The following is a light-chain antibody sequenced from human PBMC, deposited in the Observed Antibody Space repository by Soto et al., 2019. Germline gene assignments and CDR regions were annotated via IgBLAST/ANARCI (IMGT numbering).Light chain of an antibody. J-gene: IGKJ1*01. CDR1: QSIGDS. V-gene: IGKV1-5*01. Sequence: DIQMTQSPSTLSASVGDRVTITCRASQSIGDSLAWYQQKPGKAPYLLISDVSSLERGVPSRFSGSGSGTEFTLTISSMQTDDFAHFYCQQYHGYSRTFGQGTKVDIK. CDR3: QQYHGYSRT. CDR2: DVS.